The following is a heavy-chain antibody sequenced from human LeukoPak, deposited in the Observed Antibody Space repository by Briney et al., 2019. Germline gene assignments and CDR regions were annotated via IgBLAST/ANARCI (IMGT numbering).Heavy chain of an antibody. CDR1: GGSISSSSNY. D-gene: IGHD3-22*01. CDR2: IYYSGST. Sequence: PSETLSLTCTVSGGSISSSSNYWSWIRQPPGKGLEWIGYIYYSGSTNYNPSLKSRVTISVDTSKNQFSLKLSSVTAADTAVYYCARDSGYYYDSSGYYPYYFDYWGQGTLVTISS. J-gene: IGHJ4*02. V-gene: IGHV4-61*01. CDR3: ARDSGYYYDSSGYYPYYFDY.